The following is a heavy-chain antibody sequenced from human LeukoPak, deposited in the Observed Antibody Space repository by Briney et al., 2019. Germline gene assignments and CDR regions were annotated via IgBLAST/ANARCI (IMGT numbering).Heavy chain of an antibody. D-gene: IGHD3-22*01. CDR3: TTYYYDSSGYLHYYYYYYMDV. Sequence: GGSLRLSCAASGFTFSNAWMSWVRQAPGKGLEWVGRIKSKTDGGTTDYAAPVKGRFTISRDDSKNTLYLQMSSLKTEDTAVYYCTTYYYDSSGYLHYYYYYYMDVWGKGTTVTVSS. CDR2: IKSKTDGGTT. V-gene: IGHV3-15*01. J-gene: IGHJ6*03. CDR1: GFTFSNAW.